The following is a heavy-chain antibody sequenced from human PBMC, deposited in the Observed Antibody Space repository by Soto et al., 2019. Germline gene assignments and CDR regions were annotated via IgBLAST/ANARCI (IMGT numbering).Heavy chain of an antibody. CDR2: IYHSGST. CDR1: SGSISSSNW. V-gene: IGHV4-4*02. D-gene: IGHD4-17*01. Sequence: SETLSLTCAVSSGSISSSNWWSWVRQPPGKGLEWIGEIYHSGSTNYNPSLKSRVTISVDKSKNQFSLKLSSVTAADTAVYYCARDRFGDYAHWFDPWGQGTLVTVSS. J-gene: IGHJ5*02. CDR3: ARDRFGDYAHWFDP.